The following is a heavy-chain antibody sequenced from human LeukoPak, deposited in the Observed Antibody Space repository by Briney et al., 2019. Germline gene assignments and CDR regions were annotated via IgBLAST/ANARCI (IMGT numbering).Heavy chain of an antibody. J-gene: IGHJ4*02. D-gene: IGHD6-13*01. Sequence: PGGSLRLSCAASGFIFSSYSMNWVRQAPGKGLEWVSSISSSSSYIYYADSVKGRFTISRDNAKNSLYLQMNSLRAEDTAVYYCARAGIAAAGKLDWGQGTLATVSS. V-gene: IGHV3-21*01. CDR3: ARAGIAAAGKLD. CDR1: GFIFSSYS. CDR2: ISSSSSYI.